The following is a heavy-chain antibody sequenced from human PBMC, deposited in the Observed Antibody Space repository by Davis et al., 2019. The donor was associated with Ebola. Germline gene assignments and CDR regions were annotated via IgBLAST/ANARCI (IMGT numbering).Heavy chain of an antibody. V-gene: IGHV1-18*01. CDR2: ISGFNGNT. J-gene: IGHJ4*02. CDR3: AREGYYDVLTGYYVY. CDR1: GYNFNSYG. D-gene: IGHD3-9*01. Sequence: ASVKVSCKTSGYNFNSYGISWVRQAPGQGPEWMGWISGFNGNTKYSQNFQGRVTMTTDTSTKIAYMELRSLRSDDTAVYYCAREGYYDVLTGYYVYWGQGTLVTVSS.